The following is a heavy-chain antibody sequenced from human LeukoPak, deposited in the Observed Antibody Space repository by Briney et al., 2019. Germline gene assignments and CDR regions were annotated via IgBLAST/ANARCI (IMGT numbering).Heavy chain of an antibody. J-gene: IGHJ4*02. CDR1: GFTFSSYA. Sequence: GGSLRLSCAASGFTFSSYAMSWVRQAPGKGLEWVSAISGSGGSTYYADSVKGRFTISRDNSKNTLYLQLNSLRAEDTAVYYCARDEYSSSATNWGQGTLVTVSS. D-gene: IGHD6-13*01. CDR3: ARDEYSSSATN. V-gene: IGHV3-23*01. CDR2: ISGSGGST.